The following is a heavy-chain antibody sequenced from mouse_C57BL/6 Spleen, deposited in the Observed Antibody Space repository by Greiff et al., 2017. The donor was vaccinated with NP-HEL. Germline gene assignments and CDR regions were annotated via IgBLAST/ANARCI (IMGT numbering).Heavy chain of an antibody. D-gene: IGHD2-5*01. CDR1: GYTFTSYW. J-gene: IGHJ3*01. CDR3: ARWDYSNLAWFAY. Sequence: QVQLKQSGAELVKPGASVKLSCKASGYTFTSYWMHWVKQRPGQGLEWIGYINPSSGYTKYNQKFKDKATLTADKSSSTAYMQLSSLTYEDSAVYYCARWDYSNLAWFAYWGQGTLVTVSA. V-gene: IGHV1-7*01. CDR2: INPSSGYT.